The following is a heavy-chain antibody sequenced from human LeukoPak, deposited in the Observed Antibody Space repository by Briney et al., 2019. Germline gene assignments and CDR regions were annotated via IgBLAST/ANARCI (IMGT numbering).Heavy chain of an antibody. Sequence: GGSLRLSCAASGLTFSNAWMSWVRQAPGKGLDWVGRIKSRFDGGTTEYAAPVKGRFTISRDDSKNTLFLQMNSLKTEDTAVYYCSTIGGGYSDSAGGQGPLVTVSS. D-gene: IGHD4-11*01. CDR2: IKSRFDGGTT. J-gene: IGHJ4*02. CDR3: STIGGGYSDSA. CDR1: GLTFSNAW. V-gene: IGHV3-15*01.